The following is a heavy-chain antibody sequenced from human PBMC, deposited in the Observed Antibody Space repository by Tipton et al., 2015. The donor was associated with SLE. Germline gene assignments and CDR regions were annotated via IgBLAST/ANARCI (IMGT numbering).Heavy chain of an antibody. CDR2: IYTKSGNP. CDR1: GYTVTSYG. Sequence: QVQLVQSGAEVKKPGASVRVACKASGYTVTSYGIHWVRQAPGRGLEWMGWIYTKSGNPTYAQGFTGRFVFSLDTSVNTAFLEISGLQTEDTAIYFCARETKDIASRVFYVDYWGQGTLVTVSS. V-gene: IGHV7-4-1*02. J-gene: IGHJ4*02. CDR3: ARETKDIASRVFYVDY. D-gene: IGHD1/OR15-1a*01.